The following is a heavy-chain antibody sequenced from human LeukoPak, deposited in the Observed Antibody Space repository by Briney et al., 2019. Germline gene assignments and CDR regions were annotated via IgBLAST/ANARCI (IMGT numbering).Heavy chain of an antibody. V-gene: IGHV1-2*06. CDR2: INPNSGGT. Sequence: ASVKVSCKTSGYTFTGYYMHWVRQAPGQGLEWMGRINPNSGGTNYAQKFQGRVTMTRDTSISTAYMELSRLRSDDTAVYYCARGGSYDILTGYGYNWFDRWGQGTLVTVSS. CDR3: ARGGSYDILTGYGYNWFDR. D-gene: IGHD3-9*01. J-gene: IGHJ5*02. CDR1: GYTFTGYY.